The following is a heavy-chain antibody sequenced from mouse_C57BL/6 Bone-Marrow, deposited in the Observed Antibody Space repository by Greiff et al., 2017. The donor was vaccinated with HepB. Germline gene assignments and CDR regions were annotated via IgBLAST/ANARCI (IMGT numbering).Heavy chain of an antibody. V-gene: IGHV10-1*01. Sequence: EVKLVESGGGLVQPKGSLKLSCAASGSSFNTYAMNWVSQAHGTGLEWVARIRSKSNNYATYYADSGKDRFTISRDDAASMLYLQMNNLKTEDTAMYYCVRLDYSHSYYYAMDYWGQGTSVTVSS. J-gene: IGHJ4*01. CDR2: IRSKSNNYAT. CDR3: VRLDYSHSYYYAMDY. D-gene: IGHD2-12*01. CDR1: GSSFNTYA.